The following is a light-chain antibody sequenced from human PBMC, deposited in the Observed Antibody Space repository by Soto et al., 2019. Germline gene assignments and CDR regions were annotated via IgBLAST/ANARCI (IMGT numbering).Light chain of an antibody. CDR3: LLYFGGTQV. Sequence: QAVVTQEPSLTVSPGGTVTLTCASSTGAVTSDYYANWFQQKPGQAPKALIYSSSNKYSWTPARFSGSLLGGKAALTLSGVPHEDEAEYYCLLYFGGTQVFGTGTKLTVL. CDR1: TGAVTSDYY. CDR2: SSS. V-gene: IGLV7-43*01. J-gene: IGLJ1*01.